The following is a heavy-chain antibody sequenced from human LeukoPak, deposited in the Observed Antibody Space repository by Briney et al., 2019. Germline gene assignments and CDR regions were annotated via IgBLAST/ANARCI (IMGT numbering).Heavy chain of an antibody. V-gene: IGHV5-51*01. CDR1: GFTFSSYG. D-gene: IGHD2-21*02. Sequence: PGRSLRLSCAASGFTFSSYGMHWVRQMPGQGLEWMGIIYPGDSDTTYNPSFQGQVTISADKSTNTAYLQWNSLKASDTAMYYCARRAGGVSYYYFDSWAREPRSPSPQ. J-gene: IGHJ4*02. CDR2: IYPGDSDT. CDR3: ARRAGGVSYYYFDS.